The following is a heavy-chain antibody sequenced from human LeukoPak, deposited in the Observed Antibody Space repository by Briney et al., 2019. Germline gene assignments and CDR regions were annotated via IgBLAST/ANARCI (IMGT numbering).Heavy chain of an antibody. CDR3: ARGLVATTNSDY. CDR2: IIPILGIA. V-gene: IGHV1-69*04. D-gene: IGHD5-12*01. CDR1: GGTFSSYA. J-gene: IGHJ4*02. Sequence: ASVKVSCRASGGTFSSYAISWVRQAPGQGLEWMGRIIPILGIANYAQKLQGRVTITADKSTSTAYMELSSLRSEDTAVYYCARGLVATTNSDYWGQGTLVTVSS.